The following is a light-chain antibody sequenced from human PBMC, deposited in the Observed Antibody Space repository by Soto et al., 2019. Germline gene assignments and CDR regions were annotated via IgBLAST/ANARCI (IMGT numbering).Light chain of an antibody. Sequence: DLVLTQSPDSLAVPLGERATINCKSSQSVLYSSNNKNYLAWYQQKPGQPPKLLIYWASTRESGVPDRFSGSGSGTDFTLTISSLQAEDVAVYYCQQYYSTPWTFGQGTKVDIK. CDR2: WAS. J-gene: IGKJ1*01. CDR3: QQYYSTPWT. CDR1: QSVLYSSNNKNY. V-gene: IGKV4-1*01.